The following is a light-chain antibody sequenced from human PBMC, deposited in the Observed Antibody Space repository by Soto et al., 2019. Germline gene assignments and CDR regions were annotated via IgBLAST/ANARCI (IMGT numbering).Light chain of an antibody. CDR2: GAS. J-gene: IGKJ2*03. Sequence: EIVLTQSPGTLSLSPGQRATLSCRASQSVSNRYLAWYQQKPGQAPRLLMYGASTRATGIPDRFSGSGSGTDFTLPISRLEPEDFAVYYCQQYGSSPPYSFGQGTKVEIK. CDR1: QSVSNRY. V-gene: IGKV3-20*01. CDR3: QQYGSSPPYS.